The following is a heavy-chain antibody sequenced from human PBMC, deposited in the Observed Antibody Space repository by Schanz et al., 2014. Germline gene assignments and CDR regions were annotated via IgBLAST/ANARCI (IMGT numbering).Heavy chain of an antibody. Sequence: QVQLVQSGAEVKKPGASVRVSCKVSGYAFTTYGISWVRQAPGQGPEFMGWISTFRNEDTNYAQRFQGRLTMTTDTSTSTAYMELRSLRSDDTAVYYCARDRLECGAECYSVEVFEIWGQGTLVIVSS. CDR1: GYAFTTYG. CDR3: ARDRLECGAECYSVEVFEI. V-gene: IGHV1-18*01. J-gene: IGHJ4*02. D-gene: IGHD2-21*01. CDR2: ISTFRNEDT.